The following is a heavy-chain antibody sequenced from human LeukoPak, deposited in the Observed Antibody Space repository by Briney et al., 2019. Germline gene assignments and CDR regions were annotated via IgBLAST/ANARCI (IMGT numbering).Heavy chain of an antibody. CDR1: GFTFSNYV. J-gene: IGHJ6*02. CDR2: ISYDGSNQ. CDR3: AKDYYGSGSSSCGMDV. V-gene: IGHV3-30-3*01. D-gene: IGHD3-10*01. Sequence: PGGSLRLSCAASGFTFSNYVIHWVRQAPGKGLEWVAMISYDGSNQHYADSVKGRFTISRDNSKNTLYLQMNSLETEDTALYYCAKDYYGSGSSSCGMDVWGQGTTVTVSS.